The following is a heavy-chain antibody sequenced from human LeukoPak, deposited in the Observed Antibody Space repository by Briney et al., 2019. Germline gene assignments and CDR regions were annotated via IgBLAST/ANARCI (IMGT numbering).Heavy chain of an antibody. V-gene: IGHV3-11*01. CDR2: ISSSGSTT. CDR1: GFPFRDHY. J-gene: IGHJ4*02. CDR3: PRSKRSYDY. Sequence: GGSLRVSCAASGFPFRDHYMSWIRQAPGKGLEWVSYISSSGSTTYYAGVAKGRFTISRDNAENSLYLQMNSLRAEDTAIYFCPRSKRSYDYWGQGALVTVSS. D-gene: IGHD5-24*01.